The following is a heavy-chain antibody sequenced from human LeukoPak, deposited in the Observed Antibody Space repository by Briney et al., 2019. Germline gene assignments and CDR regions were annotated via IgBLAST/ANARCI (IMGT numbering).Heavy chain of an antibody. CDR1: GYTFTSYD. Sequence: APVKVSCKASGYTFTSYDINWVRQATGQGLEWMGWMNPNSGNTGYAQKFQGRVTMTRNTSISTAYMELSSLRSEDTAVYYCARVRAVAGRAEYFQHWGQGTLVTVSS. J-gene: IGHJ1*01. D-gene: IGHD6-19*01. CDR2: MNPNSGNT. V-gene: IGHV1-8*01. CDR3: ARVRAVAGRAEYFQH.